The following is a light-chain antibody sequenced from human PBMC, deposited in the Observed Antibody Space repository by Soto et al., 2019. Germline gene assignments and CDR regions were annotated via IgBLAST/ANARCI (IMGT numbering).Light chain of an antibody. CDR2: AAS. V-gene: IGKV1-39*01. CDR1: QGIATY. Sequence: DIQMSQSPSSLSAFVGDRVTITCRASQGIATYLNWYQQKPGKAPKLLIYAASSLQSGVPSRFSGSGSGTDFTLTISSLQPEDFATYYCQQSYSTPRTFGQGTTVELK. J-gene: IGKJ1*01. CDR3: QQSYSTPRT.